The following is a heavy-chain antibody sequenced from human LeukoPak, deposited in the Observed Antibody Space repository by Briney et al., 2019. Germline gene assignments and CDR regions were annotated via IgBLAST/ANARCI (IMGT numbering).Heavy chain of an antibody. D-gene: IGHD3-3*01. CDR3: AKHGIFGVVPLFDY. J-gene: IGHJ4*02. V-gene: IGHV3-23*01. Sequence: GGSLRLSCAASGFTFSSYAMSWVRQAPGKGLEWVSAISGSAGSTHYADSVKGRFTISRDNSKNTLYLQMDSLRADDTAVYYCAKHGIFGVVPLFDYWGQGTLVTVSS. CDR1: GFTFSSYA. CDR2: ISGSAGST.